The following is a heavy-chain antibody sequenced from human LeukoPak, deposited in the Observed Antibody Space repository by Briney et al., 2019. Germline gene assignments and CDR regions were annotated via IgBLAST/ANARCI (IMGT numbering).Heavy chain of an antibody. CDR1: GGSFSGYY. Sequence: SETLSLTCAVYGGSFSGYYWSWIRRPPGKGLEWIGEINHSGSTNYNPSLKSRVTISVDTSKNQFSLKLSSVTAADTAVYYCARDATTYDFWSGYYYYGMDVWGQGTTVTVSS. J-gene: IGHJ6*02. V-gene: IGHV4-34*01. D-gene: IGHD3-3*01. CDR3: ARDATTYDFWSGYYYYGMDV. CDR2: INHSGST.